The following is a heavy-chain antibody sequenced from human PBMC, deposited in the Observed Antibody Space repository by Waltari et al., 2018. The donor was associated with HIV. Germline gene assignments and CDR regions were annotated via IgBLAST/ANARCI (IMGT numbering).Heavy chain of an antibody. J-gene: IGHJ4*02. CDR1: GFTVSSNS. CDR2: IYSGCST. D-gene: IGHD3-10*01. CDR3: ASTRGSGY. Sequence: EVQLVESGGGLIQPGGSLRLSCAASGFTVSSNSMSWCRQAPGKGLEWVSVIYSGCSTDYADSVKGRFTISKDKSKNTLYRRMNSLGAEDTAVYYCASTRGSGYWGQGTLVTVSS. V-gene: IGHV3-53*01.